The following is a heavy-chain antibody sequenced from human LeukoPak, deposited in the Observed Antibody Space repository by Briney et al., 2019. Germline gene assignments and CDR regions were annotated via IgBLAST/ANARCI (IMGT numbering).Heavy chain of an antibody. V-gene: IGHV3-21*04. CDR2: ISSSSSYI. Sequence: GGSLRLSCAASGFTFSSYSMNWVRQAPGKGLEWVSSISSSSSYIYYADSVKGRFTISRDNSKNTLYLQMNSLRAEDTAVYYCANFERTVAGPYNWFDPWGQGTLVTVSS. CDR1: GFTFSSYS. J-gene: IGHJ5*02. CDR3: ANFERTVAGPYNWFDP. D-gene: IGHD6-19*01.